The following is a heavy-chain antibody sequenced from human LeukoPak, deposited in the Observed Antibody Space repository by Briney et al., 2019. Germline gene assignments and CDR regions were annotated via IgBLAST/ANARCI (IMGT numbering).Heavy chain of an antibody. CDR2: IYYSGST. V-gene: IGHV4-39*07. CDR1: GGSISSSSYY. D-gene: IGHD2-15*01. Sequence: PSETLSLTCTVSGGSISSSSYYWGWIRQPPGKGLEWIGSIYYSGSTYYNPSLKSRVTISVDTSKNQFSLKLTSVTAADTAVYYCAAVGDCSGGSCYSYSAFDIWGQGTMVTVSS. CDR3: AAVGDCSGGSCYSYSAFDI. J-gene: IGHJ3*02.